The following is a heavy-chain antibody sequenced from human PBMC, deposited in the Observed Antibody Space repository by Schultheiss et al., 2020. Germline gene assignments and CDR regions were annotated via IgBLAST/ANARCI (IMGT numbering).Heavy chain of an antibody. V-gene: IGHV4-59*01. Sequence: SATLSLTCAVYGGSFSGYYWSWIRQPAGKGLEWIGYIYYSGSTNYNPSLKSRVTISVDTSKNQFSLKLSSVTAADTAVYYCARYGYQLLLFDPWGQGTLVNVS. CDR3: ARYGYQLLLFDP. D-gene: IGHD2-2*01. CDR2: IYYSGST. J-gene: IGHJ5*02. CDR1: GGSFSGYY.